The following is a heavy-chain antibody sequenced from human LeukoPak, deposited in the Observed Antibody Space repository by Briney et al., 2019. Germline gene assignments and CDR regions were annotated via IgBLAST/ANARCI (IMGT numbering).Heavy chain of an antibody. CDR2: ISSNGGST. Sequence: GGSLRLSCAASGFTLSSYAMHWVRQAPGKGLEYVSAISSNGGSTYYANSVKGRFTISRDNSKNTLYLQMGSLRAEDMAVYYCARDHTQYYDFWSGYSYYFDYWGQGTLVTVSS. CDR1: GFTLSSYA. J-gene: IGHJ4*02. D-gene: IGHD3-3*01. CDR3: ARDHTQYYDFWSGYSYYFDY. V-gene: IGHV3-64*01.